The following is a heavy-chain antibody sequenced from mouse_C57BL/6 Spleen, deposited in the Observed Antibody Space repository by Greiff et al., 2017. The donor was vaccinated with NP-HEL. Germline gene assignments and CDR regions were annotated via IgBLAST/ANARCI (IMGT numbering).Heavy chain of an antibody. J-gene: IGHJ1*03. CDR2: INYDGSST. CDR1: GFTFSDYY. V-gene: IGHV5-16*01. Sequence: EVQLVESEGGLVQPGSSMKLSCTASGFTFSDYYMAWVRQVPEKGLEWVANINYDGSSTYYLDSLKSRFIISRDNAKNILYLQMSSLKSEDTATYYCARGLDWYFDVWGTGTTVTVSS. CDR3: ARGLDWYFDV.